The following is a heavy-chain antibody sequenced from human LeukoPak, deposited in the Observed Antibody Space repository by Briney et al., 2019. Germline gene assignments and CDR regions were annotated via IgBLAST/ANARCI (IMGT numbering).Heavy chain of an antibody. V-gene: IGHV4-4*07. CDR3: ARTLSTFGPAYFDY. J-gene: IGHJ4*02. D-gene: IGHD3-3*02. Sequence: SETLSLTCTVSGXSISSYYWSWIRQPAGKGLEWIGRVYTGGSNSNPSLKSRVTMSVDTSKNQFSLKLSSVTAADTAVYYCARTLSTFGPAYFDYWGQGTLVTVSS. CDR2: VYTGGS. CDR1: GXSISSYY.